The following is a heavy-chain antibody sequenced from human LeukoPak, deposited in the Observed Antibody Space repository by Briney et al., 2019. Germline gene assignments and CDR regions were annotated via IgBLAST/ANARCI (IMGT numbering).Heavy chain of an antibody. Sequence: SETLSLTCNVSGGSIGIYYWSWIRRPPGKGLEWIGYVYFDGSTKYSPSLKSRVSISVDTSKNQFSLRLNSVTAADTAVYYCARHQHSGRKHYYGMDVWGQGTTVTVSS. J-gene: IGHJ6*02. CDR1: GGSIGIYY. CDR3: ARHQHSGRKHYYGMDV. CDR2: VYFDGST. V-gene: IGHV4-59*08. D-gene: IGHD1-26*01.